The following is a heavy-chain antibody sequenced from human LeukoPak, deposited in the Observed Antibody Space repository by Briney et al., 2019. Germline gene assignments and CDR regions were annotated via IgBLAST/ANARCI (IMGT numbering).Heavy chain of an antibody. CDR3: ARVAGSIDY. CDR1: GYTFTTYD. V-gene: IGHV1-8*03. D-gene: IGHD6-19*01. Sequence: GASVKVSCKASGYTFTTYDINWVRQATGQGLEWMGWMNPNSGYTGYAQKFQGRVTITRDTSISAAYMELSSLRSEDTAVYYCARVAGSIDYWGQGTLVTVSS. J-gene: IGHJ4*02. CDR2: MNPNSGYT.